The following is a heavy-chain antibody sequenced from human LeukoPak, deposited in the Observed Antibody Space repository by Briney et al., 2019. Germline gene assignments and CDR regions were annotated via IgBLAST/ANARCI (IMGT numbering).Heavy chain of an antibody. D-gene: IGHD3-10*01. Sequence: PSETLSLTCAVYGGSFSGYYWTWIRQPPGKGLEWIGEINHSGSTNYNPSLKSRVTISIDTTKNHFSLRLSFVTAADTAVYYCARGCNSGFPPSKHWGQGTLVTVSS. CDR2: INHSGST. J-gene: IGHJ1*01. V-gene: IGHV4-34*01. CDR1: GGSFSGYY. CDR3: ARGCNSGFPPSKH.